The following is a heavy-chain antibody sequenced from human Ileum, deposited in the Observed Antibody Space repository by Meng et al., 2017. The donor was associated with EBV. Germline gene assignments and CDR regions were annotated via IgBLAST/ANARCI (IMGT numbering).Heavy chain of an antibody. CDR1: GASVTSSGYY. CDR3: ARDLRVGGAFDY. D-gene: IGHD1-26*01. CDR2: VNYNGES. Sequence: QVQLQQSGPGLVRPSETLSLTCTVSGASVTSSGYYWSWLLQAPGKGLEWLGYVNYNGESTYNPSLKSRVTIFIDTSKKQFYLNLTSATAADTAIYYCARDLRVGGAFDYWGQGTLVTVSS. V-gene: IGHV4-61*08. J-gene: IGHJ4*02.